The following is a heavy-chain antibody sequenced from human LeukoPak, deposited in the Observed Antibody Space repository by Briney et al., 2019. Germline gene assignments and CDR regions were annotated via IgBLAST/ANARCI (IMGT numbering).Heavy chain of an antibody. CDR2: IYYSGST. Sequence: SETLSLTCTVSGGSISSYYWSWIRQPPGKGLEWIGYIYYSGSTNYNPSLKSRVTISIDTSKNQFSLKLSSVTAADTAVYYCARVLGLNYFDYWGQGPLVTVSS. J-gene: IGHJ4*02. D-gene: IGHD7-27*01. CDR1: GGSISSYY. CDR3: ARVLGLNYFDY. V-gene: IGHV4-59*01.